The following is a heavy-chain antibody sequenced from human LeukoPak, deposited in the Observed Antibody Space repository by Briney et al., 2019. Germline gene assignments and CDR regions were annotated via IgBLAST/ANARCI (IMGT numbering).Heavy chain of an antibody. Sequence: PSQTLSLTCTVSGGSISSGSYDWYWIRQPAGKGLEWIGHIYTSGSMNYNPSLKSRVTISVDTSKNQFSLKLSSVTAADTAVYYCARGHEGRYNWNDFSPSHNWFDPWGQGTLVTVSS. CDR3: ARGHEGRYNWNDFSPSHNWFDP. V-gene: IGHV4-61*09. CDR1: GGSISSGSYD. CDR2: IYTSGSM. D-gene: IGHD1-20*01. J-gene: IGHJ5*02.